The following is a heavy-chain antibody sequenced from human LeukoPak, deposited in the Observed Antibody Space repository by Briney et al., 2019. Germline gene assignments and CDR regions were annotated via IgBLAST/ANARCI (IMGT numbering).Heavy chain of an antibody. CDR2: ISSSSSTI. Sequence: PGGSLRLSCAASGFTFSSYSMNWVRQAPGKGLEWVSYISSSSSTIYYADSVKGRFTISRDSAKNSLYLQMNSLRAEDTAVYYCARDAYCGGDCYSPPFIDYWGQGTLVTVSS. D-gene: IGHD2-21*02. V-gene: IGHV3-48*01. J-gene: IGHJ4*02. CDR3: ARDAYCGGDCYSPPFIDY. CDR1: GFTFSSYS.